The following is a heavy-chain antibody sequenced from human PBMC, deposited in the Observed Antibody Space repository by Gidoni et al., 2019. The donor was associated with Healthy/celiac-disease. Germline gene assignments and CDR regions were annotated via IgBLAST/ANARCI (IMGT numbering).Heavy chain of an antibody. Sequence: SGGSISSYYWSWIRQPPGKGLEWIGYIYYSGSTNYNPSLKSRVTISVDTSKNQFSLQLSSVTAADTAVYYCAREGGSLGLYYYYYYGMDVWGQGTTVTVSS. V-gene: IGHV4-59*01. D-gene: IGHD3-22*01. CDR3: AREGGSLGLYYYYYYGMDV. J-gene: IGHJ6*02. CDR1: GGSISSYY. CDR2: IYYSGST.